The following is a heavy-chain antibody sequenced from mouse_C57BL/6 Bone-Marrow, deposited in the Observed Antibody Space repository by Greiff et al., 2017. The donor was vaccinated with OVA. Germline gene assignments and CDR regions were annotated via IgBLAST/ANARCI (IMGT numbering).Heavy chain of an antibody. J-gene: IGHJ4*01. CDR3: ARIGGYGSSFPNYYAMDY. D-gene: IGHD1-1*01. CDR1: GFSLSTFGMG. CDR2: IWWGDAK. V-gene: IGHV8-8*01. Sequence: QVTLKESGPGILQPSQTLSLTCSFSGFSLSTFGMGVVWIRQPSGMGLEWLAHIWWGDAKYYNPALKSRLTIFKDTSKNQVFLNIANVDTADTATYYCARIGGYGSSFPNYYAMDYWGQGTSVTVSS.